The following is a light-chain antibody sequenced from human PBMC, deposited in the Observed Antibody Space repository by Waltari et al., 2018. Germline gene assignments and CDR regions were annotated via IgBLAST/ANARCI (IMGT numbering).Light chain of an antibody. CDR3: QQSYSTPLIT. J-gene: IGKJ5*01. CDR1: QSISSY. Sequence: DIQMTQSPSPLSASVGDRVTITCRASQSISSYLNWYQQKPGKAPKLLIYAASILQSGVPSRFSGSGSGTDFTLTISSLQPEDFATYYCQQSYSTPLITFGQGTRLEIK. CDR2: AAS. V-gene: IGKV1-39*01.